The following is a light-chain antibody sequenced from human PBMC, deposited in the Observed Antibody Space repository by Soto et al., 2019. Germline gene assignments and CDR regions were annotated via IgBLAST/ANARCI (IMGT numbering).Light chain of an antibody. CDR1: QNVGTR. CDR2: GAS. CDR3: QRYNDWPPWT. J-gene: IGKJ1*01. Sequence: MTQSPSSLSVSPGERATLFCRASQNVGTRLAWYQQIPGQPPRLLIHGASIRATGVPARFTGSGSGTEFTLTISGLQSEDLAVYYCQRYNDWPPWTFGQGTKVDIK. V-gene: IGKV3-15*01.